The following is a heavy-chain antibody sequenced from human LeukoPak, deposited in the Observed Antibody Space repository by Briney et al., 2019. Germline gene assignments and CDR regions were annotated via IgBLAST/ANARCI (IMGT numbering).Heavy chain of an antibody. CDR2: INQDGREK. J-gene: IGHJ4*02. V-gene: IGHV3-7*01. D-gene: IGHD4-23*01. CDR1: GFTFTCCW. CDR3: ARVPGVTRYFDS. Sequence: GGSLRLSCAASGFTFTCCWMSWVRQTPGKGLEGVASINQDGREKFYADSVKGRFTISRDNAKNSLYLQVNSLRAEDTAVYYCARVPGVTRYFDSWGQGILVTVSS.